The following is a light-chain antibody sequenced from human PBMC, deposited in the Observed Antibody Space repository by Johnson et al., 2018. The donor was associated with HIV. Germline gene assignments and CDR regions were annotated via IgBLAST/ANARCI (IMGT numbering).Light chain of an antibody. V-gene: IGLV1-51*02. CDR2: EDK. Sequence: SVLTQPPSVSAAPGQKVSISCSGSSSNIGNNHVSWYQQFPGAAPKLLIYEDKKRPSGIPDRFSGSKSGTSATLGITGLQTGDEAEYYCSTWDSSMTDGGVFGAGTKITVL. CDR3: STWDSSMTDGGV. J-gene: IGLJ1*01. CDR1: SSNIGNNH.